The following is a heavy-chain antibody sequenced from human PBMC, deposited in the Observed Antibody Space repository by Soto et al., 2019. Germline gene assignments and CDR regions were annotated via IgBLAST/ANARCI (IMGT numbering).Heavy chain of an antibody. CDR3: AHSPFYDHSGYPDY. Sequence: QITLKESGPTLVKPTQTLTLTCTFSGFSLSTSGAGVGWIRQPPGKALEWLALIYWNDDKRYTPSLKNRLTINKDTSKNQVVLTMTTMDPVDTATYYCAHSPFYDHSGYPDYGGQGTLVTVSS. CDR1: GFSLSTSGAG. V-gene: IGHV2-5*01. CDR2: IYWNDDK. J-gene: IGHJ4*02. D-gene: IGHD3-22*01.